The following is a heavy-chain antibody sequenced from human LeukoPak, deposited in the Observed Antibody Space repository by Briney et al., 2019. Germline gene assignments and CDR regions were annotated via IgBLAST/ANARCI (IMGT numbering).Heavy chain of an antibody. J-gene: IGHJ5*02. V-gene: IGHV3-74*01. CDR1: GFTFSNYW. CDR2: VNTDESST. D-gene: IGHD2-15*01. CDR3: ARDLGYCSGGRCLGGWFDP. Sequence: PGGSLRLSCAASGFTFSNYWMHWVRQGPGKGLLWVSRVNTDESSTNYADSVKGRFTISRDNAKNTLYLQMNSLRAEDTAVYYCARDLGYCSGGRCLGGWFDPWGQGTLVTVSS.